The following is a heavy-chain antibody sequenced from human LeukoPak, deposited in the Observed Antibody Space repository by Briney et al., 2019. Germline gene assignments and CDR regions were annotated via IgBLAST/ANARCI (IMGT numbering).Heavy chain of an antibody. D-gene: IGHD3-9*01. CDR2: IYYSGST. CDR3: ARVSHDILKYFDY. V-gene: IGHV4-59*08. CDR1: DGSISSYY. Sequence: DPSETLSLTCTVSDGSISSYYWSWVRQPPGKGLEWIGYIYYSGSTRYNPSLKSRVTISVDTSKNQFSLKLSSVTAADTAVYYCARVSHDILKYFDYWGQGTLVTVSS. J-gene: IGHJ4*02.